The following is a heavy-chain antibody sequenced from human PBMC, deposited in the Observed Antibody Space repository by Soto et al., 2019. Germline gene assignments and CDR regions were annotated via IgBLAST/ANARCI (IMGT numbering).Heavy chain of an antibody. V-gene: IGHV5-51*01. Sequence: HGESLKISCEASGYSFTSNWIGWVRQMPGKGLEWMGIINPADSDIKYSPSFQGQVTISADKSISTVYLQWSSLQASDTAMYYCARHSREDKGWTIRRLEYWGQGTLVTVPQ. J-gene: IGHJ4*02. CDR3: ARHSREDKGWTIRRLEY. CDR2: INPADSDI. CDR1: GYSFTSNW. D-gene: IGHD2-2*01.